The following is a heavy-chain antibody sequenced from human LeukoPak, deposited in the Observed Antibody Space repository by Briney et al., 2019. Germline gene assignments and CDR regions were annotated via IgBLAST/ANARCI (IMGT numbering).Heavy chain of an antibody. CDR3: ARGYSSSNRFDY. J-gene: IGHJ4*02. D-gene: IGHD6-6*01. V-gene: IGHV4-4*07. CDR1: GASISSYY. CDR2: SYTSGNT. Sequence: SETLSLTCTVSGASISSYYWSWLRQPAGKGLEWIGRSYTSGNTNYNPSLKSRVTMSVDTSKNQFSLKLTSVTAADTAVCYCARGYSSSNRFDYWGQGTLVTVSS.